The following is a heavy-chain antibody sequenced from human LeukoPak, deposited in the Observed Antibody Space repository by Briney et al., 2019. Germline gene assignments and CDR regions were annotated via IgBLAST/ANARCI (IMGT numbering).Heavy chain of an antibody. D-gene: IGHD4-17*01. CDR2: TSYDGTNK. CDR3: VADYGDYLSPSD. V-gene: IGHV3-30*04. Sequence: PGGSLRLSCAASGFNFRDSAMHWVRQPPGKGLEGVAVTSYDGTNKYYADSVKGRFTISRDNSKNTLYLQMNSLTLEDTAVYYCVADYGDYLSPSDWGQGTLVTVSS. J-gene: IGHJ4*02. CDR1: GFNFRDSA.